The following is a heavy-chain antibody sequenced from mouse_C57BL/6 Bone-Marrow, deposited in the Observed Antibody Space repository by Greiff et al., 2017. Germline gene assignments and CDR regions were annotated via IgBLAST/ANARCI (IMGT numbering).Heavy chain of an antibody. Sequence: EVQRVESGPVLVKPGASVKMSCKASGYTFTDYYMNWVKQSHGKSLEWIGVINPYNGGTSYNQKFKGKATLTVDKSSSTAYMELNSLTSEDSAVYYCARKEGYDYDAMDYWGQGTSVTVSS. CDR3: ARKEGYDYDAMDY. V-gene: IGHV1-19*01. D-gene: IGHD3-2*02. J-gene: IGHJ4*01. CDR2: INPYNGGT. CDR1: GYTFTDYY.